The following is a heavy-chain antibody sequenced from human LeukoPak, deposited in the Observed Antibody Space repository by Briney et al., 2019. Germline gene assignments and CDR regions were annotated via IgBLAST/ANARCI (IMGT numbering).Heavy chain of an antibody. J-gene: IGHJ4*02. CDR2: IGTAGDT. CDR3: ARGANSDDSSGSFDY. V-gene: IGHV3-13*01. CDR1: GFTFSSYD. Sequence: GGSLRLSCAASGFTFSSYDMHWVRQATGKGLEWVSAIGTAGDTYYPGSVKGRFTISRENAKNSLYLQMNSLRAGDTAVYYCARGANSDDSSGSFDYWGQGTLVTVSS. D-gene: IGHD3-22*01.